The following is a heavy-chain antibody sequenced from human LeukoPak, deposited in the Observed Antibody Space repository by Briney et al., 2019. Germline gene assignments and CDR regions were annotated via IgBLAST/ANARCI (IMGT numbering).Heavy chain of an antibody. J-gene: IGHJ5*02. D-gene: IGHD6-19*01. CDR2: IYTSGST. CDR1: GGSISSGRYY. Sequence: SETLSLTCTVSGGSISSGRYYWSWIRQPAGKGLEWIGRIYTSGSTNYNPSLKSRVTISVDTSKNQFSLKLSSVTAADTAVYYCARAVAGSRRWFDPWGQGTLVTVSS. V-gene: IGHV4-61*02. CDR3: ARAVAGSRRWFDP.